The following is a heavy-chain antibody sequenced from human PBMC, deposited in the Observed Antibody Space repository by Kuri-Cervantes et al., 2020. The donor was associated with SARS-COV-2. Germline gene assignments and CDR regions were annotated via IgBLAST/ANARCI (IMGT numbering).Heavy chain of an antibody. D-gene: IGHD3-22*01. CDR2: ISYDGSNK. CDR1: GFTFSSYG. J-gene: IGHJ4*02. Sequence: GESLKISCAASGFTFSSYGMHWVRQAPGKGLEWVAVISYDGSNKYYADSVKGRFTISRDNSKNTLYLQMNSLRAEDTAVYYCAKDLGGYVGYWGQRTLVTVSS. V-gene: IGHV3-30*18. CDR3: AKDLGGYVGY.